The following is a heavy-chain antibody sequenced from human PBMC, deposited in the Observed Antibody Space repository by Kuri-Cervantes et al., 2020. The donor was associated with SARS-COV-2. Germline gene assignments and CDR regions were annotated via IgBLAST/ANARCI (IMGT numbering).Heavy chain of an antibody. Sequence: GESLKISCTASGFTFSDYYMNWLRQAPGKGLEWVSYISSTGSTMNYADSVKGRFTISRDNAKNSLYLQMNSLRAEDTAMYYCAKDFGYYGSEAYDYWGQGNLVNVSS. J-gene: IGHJ4*02. CDR1: GFTFSDYY. V-gene: IGHV3-11*01. CDR3: AKDFGYYGSEAYDY. CDR2: ISSTGSTM. D-gene: IGHD3-10*01.